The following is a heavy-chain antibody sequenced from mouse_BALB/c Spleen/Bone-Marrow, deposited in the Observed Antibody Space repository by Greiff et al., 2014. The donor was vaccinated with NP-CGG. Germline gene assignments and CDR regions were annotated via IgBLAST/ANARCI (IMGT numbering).Heavy chain of an antibody. Sequence: QVQLKESGPGLVAPSQSLSITCTVSGFSLTGYSVNWVRQPPGKGLEWLGMIWGDGSTDYNSALKSRPSISKDNSKSQVFLKMNSLQTDDTARYYCARSDGYYEGFAYWGQGTLVTVSA. D-gene: IGHD2-3*01. V-gene: IGHV2-6-7*01. J-gene: IGHJ3*01. CDR2: IWGDGST. CDR3: ARSDGYYEGFAY. CDR1: GFSLTGYS.